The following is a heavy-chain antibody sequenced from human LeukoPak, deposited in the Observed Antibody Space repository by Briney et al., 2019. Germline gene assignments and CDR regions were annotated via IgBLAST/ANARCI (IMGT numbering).Heavy chain of an antibody. Sequence: SETLSLTCTVSGGSITSNSYYWGGIRQPPGKGLECVGSIYYSGSTYYNPSLKSRVTISVDTSKNQVSLKLSSVTAADTAVYYCARMRTRVVTLFDYWGQGTLVTVSS. J-gene: IGHJ4*02. CDR3: ARMRTRVVTLFDY. V-gene: IGHV4-39*01. D-gene: IGHD2-21*02. CDR1: GGSITSNSYY. CDR2: IYYSGST.